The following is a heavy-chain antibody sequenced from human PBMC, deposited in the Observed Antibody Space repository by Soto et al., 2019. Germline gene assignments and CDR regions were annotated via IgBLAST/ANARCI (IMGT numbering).Heavy chain of an antibody. CDR3: ARDQRAVAGTAGPSHY. J-gene: IGHJ4*02. CDR2: ISYDGSNK. Sequence: GGSLRLSCAASGFTFSSYAMHWVRQAPGKGLEWVAVISYDGSNKYYADSVKGRFTISRDNSKNTLYLQMNSLRAEDTAVYYCARDQRAVAGTAGPSHYWGQGTLVTVSS. D-gene: IGHD6-19*01. V-gene: IGHV3-30-3*01. CDR1: GFTFSSYA.